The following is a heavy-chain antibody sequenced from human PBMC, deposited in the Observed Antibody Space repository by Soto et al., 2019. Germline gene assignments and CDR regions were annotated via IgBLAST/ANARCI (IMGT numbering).Heavy chain of an antibody. V-gene: IGHV3-30-3*01. CDR1: GFTFSSYA. D-gene: IGHD6-25*01. CDR2: ISYDGSNK. CDR3: ARATPMSGSPYGPFDY. Sequence: PGGSLRLSCAASGFTFSSYAMHWVRQAPGKGLEWVAVISYDGSNKYYADSVKGRFTISRDNSKNTLYLQMNSLRAEDTAVYYCARATPMSGSPYGPFDYWGQGTLVTVSS. J-gene: IGHJ4*02.